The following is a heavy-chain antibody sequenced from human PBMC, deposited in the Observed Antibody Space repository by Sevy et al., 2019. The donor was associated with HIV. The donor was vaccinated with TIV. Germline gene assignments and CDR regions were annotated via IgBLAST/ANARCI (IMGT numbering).Heavy chain of an antibody. V-gene: IGHV6-1*01. CDR1: GDSVSSNSAA. CDR3: ARVSCGSYCGPYFDS. CDR2: TYYRSKLYF. J-gene: IGHJ4*02. Sequence: SQTLSLTCAISGDSVSSNSAAWNWIRQSPSRGLEWLGRTYYRSKLYFNYAESVKSRMTINPDTSKNQFSLQLNSVTPEDTAVYYCARVSCGSYCGPYFDSWGQGILVTVSS. D-gene: IGHD1-26*01.